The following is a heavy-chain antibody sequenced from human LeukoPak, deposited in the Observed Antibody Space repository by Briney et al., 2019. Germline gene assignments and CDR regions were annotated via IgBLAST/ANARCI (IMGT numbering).Heavy chain of an antibody. CDR2: IKSKTDGGTT. V-gene: IGHV3-15*01. D-gene: IGHD4-23*01. CDR1: GFTFSDHY. J-gene: IGHJ4*02. Sequence: PGGSLRLSCAASGFTFSDHYMDWVRQAPGKGLEWVGRIKSKTDGGTTDYAAPVKGRFTISRDDSKNTLYLQMNSLKTEDTAVYYCSTDPTVVTFYRGGVIDYWGQGTLVTVSS. CDR3: STDPTVVTFYRGGVIDY.